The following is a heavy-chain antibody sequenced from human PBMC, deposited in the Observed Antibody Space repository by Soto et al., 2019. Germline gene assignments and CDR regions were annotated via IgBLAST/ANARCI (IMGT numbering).Heavy chain of an antibody. CDR3: AREYSSRNGYYYYYGMDV. Sequence: ASGKVSCKAPADTFTGYYMHWVRQAPGQGLEWMGWINPNSGGTNYAQKFQGWVTMTRDTSISTAYMELSRLRSDDTAVYYCAREYSSRNGYYYYYGMDVWGQGTTVTVSS. CDR2: INPNSGGT. J-gene: IGHJ6*02. V-gene: IGHV1-2*04. CDR1: ADTFTGYY. D-gene: IGHD6-13*01.